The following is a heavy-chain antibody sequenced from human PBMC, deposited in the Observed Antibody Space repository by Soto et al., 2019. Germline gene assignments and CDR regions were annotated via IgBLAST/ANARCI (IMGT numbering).Heavy chain of an antibody. CDR3: ARDLDASGSYFTNY. CDR1: GYTFSSIG. V-gene: IGHV1-18*01. D-gene: IGHD3-10*01. J-gene: IGHJ4*02. Sequence: QVQLVQSGAEVKKPVASVKVSCKTSGYTFSSIGITWVRQTPGQGLEWMGWISPYRGNTYYAQRLQRRVTMSTDTSTSTAYMELRSLTSDDTAVYVCARDLDASGSYFTNYWGQGTLVTVSS. CDR2: ISPYRGNT.